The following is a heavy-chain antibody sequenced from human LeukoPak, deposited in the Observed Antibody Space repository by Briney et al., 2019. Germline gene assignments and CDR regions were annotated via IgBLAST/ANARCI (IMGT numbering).Heavy chain of an antibody. V-gene: IGHV4-38-2*02. CDR1: GYSISSGYY. CDR2: MYHSGST. Sequence: SETLSLTCSVSGYSISSGYYWGWIRQPPGKGLEWIGSMYHSGSTYYNPSLKSRVIISVDTSKNQFSLKLSSVTAADTAVYYCARDIGVTSFDYWGQGTLVTVSS. J-gene: IGHJ4*02. CDR3: ARDIGVTSFDY. D-gene: IGHD3-10*01.